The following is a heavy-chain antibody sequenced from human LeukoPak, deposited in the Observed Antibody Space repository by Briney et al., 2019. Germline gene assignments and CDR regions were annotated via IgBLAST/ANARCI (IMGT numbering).Heavy chain of an antibody. CDR3: AVGGVLTLTFDD. V-gene: IGHV4-39*07. Sequence: SDTLSHTCAVSGGSLSRSDYYWGWLPQPPGKGLEWIGHIYYSGTIHYSPPLQSRVIISVDTSKNQYSLKMNSVTAADTALYSCAVGGVLTLTFDDWGEGTQVTVSS. CDR2: IYYSGTI. CDR1: GGSLSRSDYY. D-gene: IGHD3-16*01. J-gene: IGHJ4*02.